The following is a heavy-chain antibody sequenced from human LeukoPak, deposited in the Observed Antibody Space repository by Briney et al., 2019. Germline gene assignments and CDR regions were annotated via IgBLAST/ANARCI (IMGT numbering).Heavy chain of an antibody. J-gene: IGHJ4*02. CDR2: IYYSGST. D-gene: IGHD6-19*01. V-gene: IGHV4-39*07. Sequence: SETLSLTCTVSGGSISSSSYYWGWIRQPPGKGLEWIGSIYYSGSTYYNPSLKSRVTIPVDTSKNQFSLKLSSVTAADTAVYYCARAGQWLVLYFDYWGQGTLVTVSS. CDR1: GGSISSSSYY. CDR3: ARAGQWLVLYFDY.